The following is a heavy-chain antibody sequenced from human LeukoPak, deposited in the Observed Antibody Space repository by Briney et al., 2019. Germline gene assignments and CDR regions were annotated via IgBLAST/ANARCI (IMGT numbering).Heavy chain of an antibody. CDR3: TTDTFGARDS. V-gene: IGHV3-74*01. CDR2: INEDGSST. J-gene: IGHJ4*02. CDR1: GYTFSRYW. D-gene: IGHD3-10*01. Sequence: PGGPLRLSCAASGYTFSRYWMHWFRQGPGKGLVWVSRINEDGSSTSYAESVRGRFTISRDNAKNTLYLQMNSLRAEDAAVYYCTTDTFGARDSWGQGTLVTVSS.